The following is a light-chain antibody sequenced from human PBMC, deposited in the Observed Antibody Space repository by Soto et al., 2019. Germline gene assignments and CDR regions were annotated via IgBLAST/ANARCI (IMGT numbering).Light chain of an antibody. CDR2: EVS. CDR3: SSYTSSSTL. Sequence: QPVLTQPASVSGSPGQSITISCTGTSSDVGGYNYVSWYQQHPGKAPKLMIYEVSNRPSGVSNRFSGSKSGNTASLTISGLQAEDEADYYCSSYTSSSTLFGGGTKLT. J-gene: IGLJ3*02. V-gene: IGLV2-14*01. CDR1: SSDVGGYNY.